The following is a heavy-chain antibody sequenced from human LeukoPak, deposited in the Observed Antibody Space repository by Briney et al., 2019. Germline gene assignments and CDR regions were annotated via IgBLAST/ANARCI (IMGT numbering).Heavy chain of an antibody. CDR2: IIPILGIA. Sequence: SVKVSCKASGGTFSSYAISWVRQAPGQGLEWMGRIIPILGIANYAQKFQGRVTITADKSTSTAYMELSSLRSEDTAVYYCARSTQPRAFDIWGQGTMVTVSS. CDR3: ARSTQPRAFDI. V-gene: IGHV1-69*04. J-gene: IGHJ3*02. CDR1: GGTFSSYA.